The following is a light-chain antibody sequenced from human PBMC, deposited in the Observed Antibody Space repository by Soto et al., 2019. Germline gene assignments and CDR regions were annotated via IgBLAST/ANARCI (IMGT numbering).Light chain of an antibody. Sequence: QSAVTQPASVSGSPGQSITISCTGTSSDVGRYNYVSWYQQYPGRAPKLIIYEVTNRPSGVSDRFSGSKSGNVASLTISGLQAADEADYYCGSYTSTYVRIFGTGTKVTVL. CDR2: EVT. V-gene: IGLV2-14*01. J-gene: IGLJ1*01. CDR1: SSDVGRYNY. CDR3: GSYTSTYVRI.